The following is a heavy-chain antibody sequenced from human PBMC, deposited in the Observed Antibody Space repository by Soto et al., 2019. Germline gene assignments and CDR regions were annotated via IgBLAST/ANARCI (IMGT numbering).Heavy chain of an antibody. D-gene: IGHD2-8*01. CDR2: ISGSGGST. CDR1: GFTFSSYA. CDR3: AKDGCTNGVCYERRAPYYYYGTDV. V-gene: IGHV3-23*01. J-gene: IGHJ6*02. Sequence: EVQLLESGGGLVQPGGSLRLSCAASGFTFSSYAMSWVRQAPGKGLEWVSAISGSGGSTYYADSVKGRFTISRDNSKNTLYLQMNSLRAEDTAVYYCAKDGCTNGVCYERRAPYYYYGTDVWGQGTTVTVSS.